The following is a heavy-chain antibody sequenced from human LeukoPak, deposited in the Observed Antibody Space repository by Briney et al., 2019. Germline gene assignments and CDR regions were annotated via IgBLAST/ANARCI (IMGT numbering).Heavy chain of an antibody. Sequence: ASETLSLTCTVSGGSISSYYWSWIRQPAGKGLEWIGRIYTSGSTNYNPSLKSRVTMSVDTSKNQFSLKLSSVTAADTAVYYCAGGGSGWPTSVVVDYWGQGTLVTVSS. CDR2: IYTSGST. D-gene: IGHD6-19*01. CDR1: GGSISSYY. CDR3: AGGGSGWPTSVVVDY. J-gene: IGHJ4*02. V-gene: IGHV4-4*07.